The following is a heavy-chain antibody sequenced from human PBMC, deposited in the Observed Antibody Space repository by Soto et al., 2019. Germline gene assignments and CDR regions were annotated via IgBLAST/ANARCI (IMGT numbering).Heavy chain of an antibody. Sequence: GGSLRLSCAASGFTFSNYAMHWVRQAPGKGLEWVAVISYDGGNKYYADSVKGRFTISRDNSKNTLFLQMNSLRAEDTAVYYCARGDILTGYYKRYWGQGTLVTVSS. CDR1: GFTFSNYA. D-gene: IGHD3-9*01. V-gene: IGHV3-30-3*01. CDR2: ISYDGGNK. J-gene: IGHJ4*02. CDR3: ARGDILTGYYKRY.